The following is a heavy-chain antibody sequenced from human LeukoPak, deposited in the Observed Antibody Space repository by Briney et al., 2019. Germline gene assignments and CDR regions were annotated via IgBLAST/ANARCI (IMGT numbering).Heavy chain of an antibody. CDR2: INPSGGST. J-gene: IGHJ4*02. CDR1: GYTFTSYY. CDR3: ARESPFDYGDYEFGY. V-gene: IGHV1-46*01. Sequence: ASVKVSCKASGYTFTSYYMHWVRQAPGQGLEWMGIINPSGGSTSYAQKFQGRVTMTRDTSTSTAYMELRSLRSDDTAVYYCARESPFDYGDYEFGYWGQGTLVTVSS. D-gene: IGHD4-17*01.